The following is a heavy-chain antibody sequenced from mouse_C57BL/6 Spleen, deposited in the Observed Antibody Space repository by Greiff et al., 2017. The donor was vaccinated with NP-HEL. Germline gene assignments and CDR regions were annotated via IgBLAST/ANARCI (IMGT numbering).Heavy chain of an antibody. J-gene: IGHJ2*01. V-gene: IGHV1-52*01. CDR1: GYTFTSYW. Sequence: VQLQQPGAELVRPGSSVKLSCKASGYTFTSYWMHWVKQRPIQGLEWIGNIDPSGSETHYNQKFKDKATLTVDKSSSTAYMQLSSLTSEDSAVYYCARSGIGYGSSVDYWGQGTTLTVSS. CDR2: IDPSGSET. CDR3: ARSGIGYGSSVDY. D-gene: IGHD1-1*01.